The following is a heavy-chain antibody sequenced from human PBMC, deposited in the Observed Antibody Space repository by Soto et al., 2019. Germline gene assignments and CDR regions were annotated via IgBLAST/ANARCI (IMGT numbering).Heavy chain of an antibody. CDR3: ARSGSYDFWSGYFRGYYGMDV. J-gene: IGHJ6*02. CDR2: INHSGST. CDR1: GGSFSGYY. Sequence: KPSETLSLTCAVYGGSFSGYYCSWIRQPPGKGLEWIGEINHSGSTNYNPSLKSRVTISVDTSKNQFSLKLSSVTAADTAVYYCARSGSYDFWSGYFRGYYGMDVWGQGITVTVSS. D-gene: IGHD3-3*01. V-gene: IGHV4-34*01.